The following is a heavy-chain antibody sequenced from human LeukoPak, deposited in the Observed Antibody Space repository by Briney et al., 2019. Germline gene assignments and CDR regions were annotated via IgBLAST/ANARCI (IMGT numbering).Heavy chain of an antibody. V-gene: IGHV1-24*01. Sequence: ASVKVSCKVSGYSLTQLSMHWVRQGIGRGLEWMGGFDPVDGETIYAQKFQGRVTMTENTSTDTAYMELSSLRSDDTTVYYCAILLEDYAFSTGSAKDYWGQGTLVTVSS. CDR3: AILLEDYAFSTGSAKDY. J-gene: IGHJ4*02. D-gene: IGHD3/OR15-3a*01. CDR2: FDPVDGET. CDR1: GYSLTQLS.